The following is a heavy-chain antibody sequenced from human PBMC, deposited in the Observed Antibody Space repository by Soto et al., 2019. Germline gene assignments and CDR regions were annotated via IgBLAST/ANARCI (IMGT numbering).Heavy chain of an antibody. CDR2: TYYRSRWYS. CDR3: ARSEEDSDYYYYGMDA. D-gene: IGHD2-15*01. CDR1: GDTVSSNSVA. J-gene: IGHJ6*02. V-gene: IGHV6-1*01. Sequence: SQTLSLTCVGSGDTVSSNSVAWNWVGQSPSRGLEWLGRTYYRSRWYSDYAVSVRSRIDINADTSKNQVSLQLNSVTPEDTAVYYCARSEEDSDYYYYGMDAWGQGTTVTVSS.